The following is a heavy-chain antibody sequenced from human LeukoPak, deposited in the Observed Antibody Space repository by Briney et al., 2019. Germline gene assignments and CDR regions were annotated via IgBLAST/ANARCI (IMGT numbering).Heavy chain of an antibody. D-gene: IGHD3-10*01. CDR3: ARTLWFGELFVLVH. CDR2: INPNSGGT. J-gene: IGHJ4*02. V-gene: IGHV1-2*02. Sequence: ASVKVSCKASGYTFTGYYMHWVRQAPGQGLEWMGWINPNSGGTNYAQKVQGRFTMTRDTSISKAYMELSRLRSDDTAVCYCARTLWFGELFVLVHWGQGTLVTVSS. CDR1: GYTFTGYY.